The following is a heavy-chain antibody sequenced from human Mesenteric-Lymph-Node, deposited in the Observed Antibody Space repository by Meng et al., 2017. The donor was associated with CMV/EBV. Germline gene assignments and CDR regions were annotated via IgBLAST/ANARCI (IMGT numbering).Heavy chain of an antibody. J-gene: IGHJ6*02. CDR3: ARDYSKVAFGMDV. D-gene: IGHD5-12*01. Sequence: ASVKVSCKTSGYTFTAYYLHWVRQAPGQGLEWMGWINPQSGDTYYAQNFQGRVTMTLDTSIATSYMELSRLRSDDTAVYYCARDYSKVAFGMDVWGQGTTVTVSS. CDR2: INPQSGDT. CDR1: GYTFTAYY. V-gene: IGHV1-2*02.